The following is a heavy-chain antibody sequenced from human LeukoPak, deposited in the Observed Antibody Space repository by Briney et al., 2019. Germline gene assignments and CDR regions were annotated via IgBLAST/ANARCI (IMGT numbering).Heavy chain of an antibody. CDR3: AGGSGRTFDY. V-gene: IGHV2-5*02. CDR1: GFSLSTSGVG. D-gene: IGHD3-10*01. Sequence: SGPTLVNPTQTLTLTCTFSGFSLSTSGVGVGWIRQPPGKALEWLALIYWDDDKRYSPSLESRLTLTKDTSKNQVVLKMTNMDPVNTATYYCAGGSGRTFDYWGQGTLVTVSS. J-gene: IGHJ4*02. CDR2: IYWDDDK.